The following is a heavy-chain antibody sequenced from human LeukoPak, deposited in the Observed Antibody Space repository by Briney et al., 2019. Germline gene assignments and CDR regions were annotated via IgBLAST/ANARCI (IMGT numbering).Heavy chain of an antibody. V-gene: IGHV3-21*01. Sequence: GSLRPSCCASGFSFSSYTMNWVRQGPGEGLEWVSSISGRSLYIYSADPLKGLFTISRDNAKNSLYQPMNSLRADDTAVYYCARWGRFLDDWGRGTLVTVSS. CDR3: ARWGRFLDD. D-gene: IGHD3-3*01. CDR2: ISGRSLYI. J-gene: IGHJ4*02. CDR1: GFSFSSYT.